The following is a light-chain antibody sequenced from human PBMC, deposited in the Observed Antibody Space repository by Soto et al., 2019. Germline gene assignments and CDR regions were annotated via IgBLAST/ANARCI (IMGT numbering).Light chain of an antibody. J-gene: IGKJ4*01. Sequence: IVLTQSPGTLSLSPGERATLSCRSSQSVSSSYLAWYQQKPGQAPRLLIYGASSRATGIPDRFSGSGSGTEFTLTISSLQSEDFAVYYCQQYYNWPVTFGGGTKVDIK. CDR3: QQYYNWPVT. V-gene: IGKV3-20*01. CDR1: QSVSSSY. CDR2: GAS.